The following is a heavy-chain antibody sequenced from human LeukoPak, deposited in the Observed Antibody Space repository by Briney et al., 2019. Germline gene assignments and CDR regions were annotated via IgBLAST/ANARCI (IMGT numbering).Heavy chain of an antibody. Sequence: GASVKVSCKASGGTFSSYAISWVRQAPGQGLEWMGGITPIFGTANYAQKFQGRVTITADESTSTAYMELSSLRSEDTAVYYCARTSRDGYLYYFDYWGQGTLVTVSS. CDR3: ARTSRDGYLYYFDY. V-gene: IGHV1-69*01. CDR2: ITPIFGTA. J-gene: IGHJ4*02. CDR1: GGTFSSYA. D-gene: IGHD5-24*01.